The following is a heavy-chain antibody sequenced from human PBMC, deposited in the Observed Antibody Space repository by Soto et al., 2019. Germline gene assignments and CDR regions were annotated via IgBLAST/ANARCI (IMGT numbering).Heavy chain of an antibody. D-gene: IGHD6-13*01. CDR1: GYTFTTSW. V-gene: IGHV5-51*01. J-gene: IGHJ4*02. Sequence: GESLKISCKASGYTFTTSWIGWVRQMPGQGLEWMGIIDPGDSDTRYSPSFQGRTTISVDKSISTAYLQWSNLEASDTAIYYCARHAGNSWKGDYFDYWGRGALVTVSS. CDR3: ARHAGNSWKGDYFDY. CDR2: IDPGDSDT.